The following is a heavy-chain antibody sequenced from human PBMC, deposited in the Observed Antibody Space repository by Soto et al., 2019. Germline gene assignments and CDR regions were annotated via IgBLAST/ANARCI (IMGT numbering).Heavy chain of an antibody. Sequence: GGSLRLSCAASGFTFSSYGMHWVRQAPGKGLEWVAVISYDGSNKYYADSVRGRFTISRDNSKNTLYLQMNSLRAEDTAVYYCAKDGHRSTAVAGTPNRYYYYYYGMDVWGQGTTVTVSS. CDR1: GFTFSSYG. V-gene: IGHV3-30*18. CDR2: ISYDGSNK. D-gene: IGHD6-19*01. J-gene: IGHJ6*02. CDR3: AKDGHRSTAVAGTPNRYYYYYYGMDV.